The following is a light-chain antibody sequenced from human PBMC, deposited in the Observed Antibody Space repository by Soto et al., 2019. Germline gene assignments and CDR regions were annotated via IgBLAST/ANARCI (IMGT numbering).Light chain of an antibody. CDR2: KAS. J-gene: IGKJ1*01. Sequence: DIQMTQSPSTLSASVGDRVTITCRASQSISICLAWYQQKPGKAPKLLIYKASTLKRGVPSRFSGSGSGTDFTLTISSLQPDDFATYYCQQNNNFSWTFGQGTKVEIK. CDR1: QSISIC. CDR3: QQNNNFSWT. V-gene: IGKV1-5*03.